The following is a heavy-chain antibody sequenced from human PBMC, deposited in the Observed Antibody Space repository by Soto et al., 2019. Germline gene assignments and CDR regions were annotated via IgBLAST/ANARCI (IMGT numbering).Heavy chain of an antibody. Sequence: DVQLVESGGGLVQPGRSLRLSCAASGFTFDDYAMHWVRQAPGKGLEWVSGISWNSGSIGYADSVKGRFTISRDNAKNSLYLQMNSLRAEDTALYYCAKDMGYGGQGTLVTVSS. CDR2: ISWNSGSI. D-gene: IGHD2-8*01. V-gene: IGHV3-9*01. CDR3: AKDMGY. CDR1: GFTFDDYA. J-gene: IGHJ4*02.